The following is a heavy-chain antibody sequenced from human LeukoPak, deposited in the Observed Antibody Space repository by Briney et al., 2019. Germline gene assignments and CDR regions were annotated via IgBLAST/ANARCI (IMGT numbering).Heavy chain of an antibody. Sequence: PSETLSLTCTVSGGSISSYYWSWIRQPPGKGLEWIGYIYYSGSTNYNPSLKSRVTISVDTSKNQFSLKLGSVTAADTAVYYCARDNSSDSISPFFDYWGQGTLVTVSS. J-gene: IGHJ4*02. V-gene: IGHV4-59*01. D-gene: IGHD3-22*01. CDR2: IYYSGST. CDR3: ARDNSSDSISPFFDY. CDR1: GGSISSYY.